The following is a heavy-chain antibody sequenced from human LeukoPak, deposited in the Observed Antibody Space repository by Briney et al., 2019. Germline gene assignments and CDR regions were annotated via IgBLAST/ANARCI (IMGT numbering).Heavy chain of an antibody. J-gene: IGHJ4*02. D-gene: IGHD2-2*01. CDR2: IIPIFGTA. Sequence: SVKVSCKASGGTFSSYAISWVRQAPGQGLEWMGGIIPIFGTANYAQKFQGRVTITTDESTSTAYMELSSLRSEDTAVYYCGRRYCSSTSCYADSGYEYFDYWGQGTLVTVSS. V-gene: IGHV1-69*05. CDR3: GRRYCSSTSCYADSGYEYFDY. CDR1: GGTFSSYA.